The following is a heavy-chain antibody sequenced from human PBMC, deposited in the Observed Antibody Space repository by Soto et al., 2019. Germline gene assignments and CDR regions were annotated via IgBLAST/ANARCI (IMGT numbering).Heavy chain of an antibody. CDR3: ARDKVVVGGGYASNYGMDV. V-gene: IGHV4-59*01. CDR1: GGSISSYY. J-gene: IGHJ6*02. Sequence: KPSETLSLTCTVSGGSISSYYWSWIRQPPGKGLEWIGYIYYSGSTNYNPSLKSRVTISVDTSKNQFALKLSSVTAADTAVYYCARDKVVVGGGYASNYGMDVWGQGTTVTVSS. D-gene: IGHD5-12*01. CDR2: IYYSGST.